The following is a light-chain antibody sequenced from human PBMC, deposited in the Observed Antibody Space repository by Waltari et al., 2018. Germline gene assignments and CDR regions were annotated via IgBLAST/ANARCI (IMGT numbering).Light chain of an antibody. CDR3: QTGGHGTWV. J-gene: IGLJ3*02. V-gene: IGLV4-69*01. CDR1: SGHSSNV. Sequence: QLVLTQSPSASASLGASVKLTCTLSSGHSSNVIAWLQQQPETGPRYLMKVNSDGSHSKGDEIPARFSGSTSGAERYLTISSVQPEDEADYYCQTGGHGTWVFGGGTKLTVL. CDR2: VNSDGSH.